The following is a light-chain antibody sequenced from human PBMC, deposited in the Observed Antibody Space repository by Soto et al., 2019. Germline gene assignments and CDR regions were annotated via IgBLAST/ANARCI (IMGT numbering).Light chain of an antibody. CDR3: ASWDDNLNGPL. V-gene: IGLV1-44*01. Sequence: QSVLTQPPSLSGTPGQRVTISCSGSNSNIGRYSVNWYQHLPGTTPKILIYSDDERPSGVPDRFSCSKSGTSAALAISGLQSADEAEYYCASWDDNLNGPLFGGGTKLTVL. CDR2: SDD. CDR1: NSNIGRYS. J-gene: IGLJ3*02.